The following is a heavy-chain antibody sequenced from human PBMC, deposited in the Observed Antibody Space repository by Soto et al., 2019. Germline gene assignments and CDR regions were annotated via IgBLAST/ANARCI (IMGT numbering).Heavy chain of an antibody. CDR2: IIPIFGTA. D-gene: IGHD2-15*01. Sequence: SLKVSCKASGGTFSSYAISWVRQAPRQGLEWMGGIIPIFGTANYAQKFQGRVTITTDESTRTAYMELSSLRAEDTAVYYCARYGGNNLGDFDYWGQRTLVTV. CDR1: GGTFSSYA. V-gene: IGHV1-69*05. CDR3: ARYGGNNLGDFDY. J-gene: IGHJ4*02.